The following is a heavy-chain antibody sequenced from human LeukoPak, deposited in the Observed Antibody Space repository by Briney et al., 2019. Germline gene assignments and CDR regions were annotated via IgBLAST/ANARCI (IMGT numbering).Heavy chain of an antibody. J-gene: IGHJ6*03. D-gene: IGHD6-6*01. Sequence: ASVKVSCKASGYTFTSYDINWVRQATGQGLEWMGWMNPNSGNTGYAQKFQGRVTITRNTSISTAYMELSSLRSEDTAVYYCARGLGIAARLGYYYYYMDVWGKGTTVTVSS. CDR3: ARGLGIAARLGYYYYYMDV. CDR1: GYTFTSYD. CDR2: MNPNSGNT. V-gene: IGHV1-8*03.